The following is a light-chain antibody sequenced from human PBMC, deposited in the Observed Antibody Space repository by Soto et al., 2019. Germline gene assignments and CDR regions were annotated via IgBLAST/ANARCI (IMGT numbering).Light chain of an antibody. J-gene: IGKJ2*01. V-gene: IGKV1-39*01. CDR1: QSISKY. CDR3: QQSYTTTPLT. CDR2: GAS. Sequence: DIQMTQSPSSLSASVGDRVTITCRASQSISKYLNWYQQKPGKAPKLLIVGASRLQSGVPSRFSGSGSGTEFSLTISSLQHEDFATYSCQQSYTTTPLTFGQGTRLEIK.